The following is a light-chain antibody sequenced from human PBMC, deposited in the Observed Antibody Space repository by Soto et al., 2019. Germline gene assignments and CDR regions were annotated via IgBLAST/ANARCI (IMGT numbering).Light chain of an antibody. CDR2: DAS. CDR3: QQRSNWPLT. CDR1: QSVSSY. V-gene: IGKV3-11*01. J-gene: IGKJ2*01. Sequence: EIVLTQSPATLSLSPGERATLSCRASQSVSSYLAWYQQKPGQAPRLLILDASNRATGIPARFSGSGSGTGFTLTISSLEPEDFAVYYCQQRSNWPLTFGQGIKLEIK.